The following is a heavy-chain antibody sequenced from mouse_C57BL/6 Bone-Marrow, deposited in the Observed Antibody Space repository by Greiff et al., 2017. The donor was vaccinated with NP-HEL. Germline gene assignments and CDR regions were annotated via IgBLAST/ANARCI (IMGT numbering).Heavy chain of an antibody. J-gene: IGHJ2*01. Sequence: EVQLQQSGGGLVKPGGSLKLSCAASGFTFSDYGMHWVRQAPEKGLEWVAYISSGSSTIYYADTVKGRFTISRDNAKNTLFLQMTSLRSEDTAMYYCARDYGSSHYFDYWGQGTTLTVSS. CDR3: ARDYGSSHYFDY. D-gene: IGHD1-1*01. V-gene: IGHV5-17*01. CDR2: ISSGSSTI. CDR1: GFTFSDYG.